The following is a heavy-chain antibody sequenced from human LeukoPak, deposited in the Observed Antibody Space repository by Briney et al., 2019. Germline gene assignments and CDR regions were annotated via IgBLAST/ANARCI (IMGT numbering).Heavy chain of an antibody. J-gene: IGHJ4*02. CDR2: IYSSGTT. D-gene: IGHD2-15*01. Sequence: SETLSLTCTVSGGSMSSSSNYWNWIRQPAGKGLEWIGRIYSSGTTTYNPSLKGRVTISLDTSKNQLSLKLTTVAATDTAVYYSARIFCSGGNCYHFDYWGKGTLVTVSS. V-gene: IGHV4-61*02. CDR3: ARIFCSGGNCYHFDY. CDR1: GGSMSSSSNY.